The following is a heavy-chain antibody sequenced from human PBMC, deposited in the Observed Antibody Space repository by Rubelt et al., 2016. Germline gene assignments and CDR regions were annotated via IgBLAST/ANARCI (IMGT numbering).Heavy chain of an antibody. Sequence: EVQLVQSGAEVKKPGESLRISCKGSGYSFTSYWISWVRQMPGKGLEWMGRIDPSDSYTNYSPSVHGHVTISADKSISTAYLQWSSLKASDTAMYYCAIYDFWSGYYLDYWGQGTLVTVSS. J-gene: IGHJ4*02. CDR3: AIYDFWSGYYLDY. CDR1: GYSFTSYW. V-gene: IGHV5-10-1*01. D-gene: IGHD3-3*01. CDR2: IDPSDSYT.